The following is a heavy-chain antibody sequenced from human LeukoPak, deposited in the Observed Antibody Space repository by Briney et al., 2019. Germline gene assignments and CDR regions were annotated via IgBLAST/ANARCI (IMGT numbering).Heavy chain of an antibody. J-gene: IGHJ6*04. CDR2: ISSSGSTI. V-gene: IGHV3-48*03. Sequence: GGSLRLSRAASGFTFSSYEMNWVRHAPGKGLVWVSYISSSGSTIYYADFVKGRFTISRDNAKNSLYLQMNSLRAEDTAVYYCAELGITMIGGVWGKGTTVTISS. CDR1: GFTFSSYE. D-gene: IGHD3-10*02. CDR3: AELGITMIGGV.